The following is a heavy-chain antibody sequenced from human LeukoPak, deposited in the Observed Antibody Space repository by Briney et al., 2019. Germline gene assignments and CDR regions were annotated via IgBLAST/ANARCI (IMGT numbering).Heavy chain of an antibody. CDR3: AREGYGPGNYPFDY. V-gene: IGHV3-74*01. Sequence: GGSLRLSCAASGFTFSSHWMHWVRQAPGKGLVLVSRIDSGGGSKIDADSVKGRFNIYRDNEKNTLYLQMNNLRTEDTAVYYCAREGYGPGNYPFDYWGQGTLVTVSS. D-gene: IGHD3-10*01. CDR1: GFTFSSHW. CDR2: IDSGGGSK. J-gene: IGHJ4*02.